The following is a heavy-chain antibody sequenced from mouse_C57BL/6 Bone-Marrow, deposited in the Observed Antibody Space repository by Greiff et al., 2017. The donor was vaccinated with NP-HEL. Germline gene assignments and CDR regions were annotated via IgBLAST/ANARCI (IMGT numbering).Heavy chain of an antibody. Sequence: VKVVESGPGLVAPSQSLSITCTVSGFSLTSYGVDWVRQSPGKGLEWLGVIWGVGSTNYNSALKSRLSISKDNSKSQVFLKMNSLQTDDTAMYYCASGHYYGSSYRAMDYWGQGTSVTVSS. J-gene: IGHJ4*01. CDR1: GFSLTSYG. CDR2: IWGVGST. CDR3: ASGHYYGSSYRAMDY. V-gene: IGHV2-6*01. D-gene: IGHD1-1*01.